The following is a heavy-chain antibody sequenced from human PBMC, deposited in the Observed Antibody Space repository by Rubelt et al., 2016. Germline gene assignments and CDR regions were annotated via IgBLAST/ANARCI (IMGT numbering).Heavy chain of an antibody. Sequence: QVQLQESGPGLVKPSETLSLTCTVSGGSISSYYWSWIRQPPGKGLEWIGYIYYSGSTNYNPSLTVRVTISVAPSKNQFSLKLSSVTAADTAVYCCARSPVVGGMDVWGQGTTVTVSS. CDR2: IYYSGST. CDR3: ARSPVVGGMDV. J-gene: IGHJ6*02. V-gene: IGHV4-59*12. D-gene: IGHD2-15*01. CDR1: GGSISSYY.